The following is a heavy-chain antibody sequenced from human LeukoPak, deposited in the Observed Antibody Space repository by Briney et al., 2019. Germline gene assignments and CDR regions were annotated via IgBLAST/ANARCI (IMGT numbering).Heavy chain of an antibody. D-gene: IGHD6-13*01. V-gene: IGHV3-21*01. J-gene: IGHJ5*02. Sequence: GGSLRLSCAASGFTFSSYTMNWGRQAPVKGLEWVSFISSRSSYISYADSVKGRFTISRDNAKNSLYLQMNSLRAEDTAVYYCARDAAAAAYNWFDPWGQGTLVTVSS. CDR3: ARDAAAAAYNWFDP. CDR2: ISSRSSYI. CDR1: GFTFSSYT.